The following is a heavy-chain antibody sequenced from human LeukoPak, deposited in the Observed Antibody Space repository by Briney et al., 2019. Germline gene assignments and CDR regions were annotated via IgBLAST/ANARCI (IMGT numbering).Heavy chain of an antibody. CDR1: GDSISSSGFY. D-gene: IGHD6-13*01. V-gene: IGHV4-39*01. J-gene: IGHJ4*02. CDR3: ARHVFHSSTSYGPIDY. Sequence: SETLSLTCTVSGDSISSSGFYWGWIRQPPGKGLDWVGNIYYSGTTYYSPSLKSRVTISVDASNNQFSLKLSSVTAADTAVYYCARHVFHSSTSYGPIDYWGQGTLVTVSS. CDR2: IYYSGTT.